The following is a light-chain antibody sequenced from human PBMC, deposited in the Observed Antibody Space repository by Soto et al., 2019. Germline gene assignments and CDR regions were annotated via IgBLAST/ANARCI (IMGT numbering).Light chain of an antibody. V-gene: IGKV3-20*01. CDR1: QSVNSNY. Sequence: EIVLTQSPGTLSLSPGERATLSCRASQSVNSNYLTWYQQKPGQAPRLLIYSASIRATGIPDRFSGSGSGTDFTLTISGLEPEDFAIYYCQQYGSSFRYTFGQGTKLQIK. J-gene: IGKJ2*01. CDR2: SAS. CDR3: QQYGSSFRYT.